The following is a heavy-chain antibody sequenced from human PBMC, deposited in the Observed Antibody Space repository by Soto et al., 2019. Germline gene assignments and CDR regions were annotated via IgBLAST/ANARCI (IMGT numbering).Heavy chain of an antibody. CDR1: GFTFSSYS. Sequence: PGGSLRLSCAASGFTFSSYSMNWVRQAPGKGLEWVSSISSSSSYIYYADSVKGRFTISRDNAKNSLYLQMNSLRAEDTAVYYCARRPAYCGGDCSDDAFDIWGQGTMVTVSS. V-gene: IGHV3-21*01. J-gene: IGHJ3*02. CDR3: ARRPAYCGGDCSDDAFDI. D-gene: IGHD2-21*01. CDR2: ISSSSSYI.